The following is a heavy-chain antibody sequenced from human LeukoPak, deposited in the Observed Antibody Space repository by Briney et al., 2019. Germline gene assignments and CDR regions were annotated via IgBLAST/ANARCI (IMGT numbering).Heavy chain of an antibody. D-gene: IGHD1-1*01. J-gene: IGHJ3*02. CDR1: GGTFSSYA. V-gene: IGHV1-69*05. CDR3: ARGRTTSLDAFDI. Sequence: ASVKVSCKASGGTFSSYAISWVRQAPGQGLEWMGGIIPIFGTANYAQKFQGRVTITTDESTTTVYLELTSLSSEDTALYYCARGRTTSLDAFDIWGQGAMVTVSS. CDR2: IIPIFGTA.